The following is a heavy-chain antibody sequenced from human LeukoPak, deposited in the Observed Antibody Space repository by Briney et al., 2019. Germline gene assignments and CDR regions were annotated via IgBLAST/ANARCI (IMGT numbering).Heavy chain of an antibody. CDR3: ARGLYSSASFLDY. Sequence: PGGSLRLSCAASGFTFSTYSIHWVRQAPGKGLEWVAIISYDGNNKFYADSVKGRFTISRDNSKNTLFLQMNSLRAEDTALYYCARGLYSSASFLDYWGQGALATVSS. CDR1: GFTFSTYS. D-gene: IGHD3-22*01. V-gene: IGHV3-30-3*01. J-gene: IGHJ4*01. CDR2: ISYDGNNK.